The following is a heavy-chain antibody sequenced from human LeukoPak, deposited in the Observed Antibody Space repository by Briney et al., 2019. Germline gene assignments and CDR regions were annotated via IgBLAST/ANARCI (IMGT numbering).Heavy chain of an antibody. J-gene: IGHJ5*02. CDR2: INPNSGGT. Sequence: ASVKVFCKTSGYSFTGYYIHWVRQAPGQGFEWLGWINPNSGGTNYAQKFQDSVSMTRDTSINTAYMELSSLRLDDTAVYYCARGVAAAGSRLDPWGQGTLITVSS. V-gene: IGHV1-2*02. CDR3: ARGVAAAGSRLDP. D-gene: IGHD6-13*01. CDR1: GYSFTGYY.